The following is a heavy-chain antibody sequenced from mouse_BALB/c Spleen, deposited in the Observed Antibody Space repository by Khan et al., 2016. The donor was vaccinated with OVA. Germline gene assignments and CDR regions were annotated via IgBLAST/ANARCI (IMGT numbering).Heavy chain of an antibody. Sequence: QVQLKESGPGLVAPSQSLSITCTISGFSLANYGVHWVRQPPGKGLEWLVLMWGDGSTSYNSALKSRLTISKDNTKSHVILKMNSLQTDDTAMYFCARQPYYHYNVMDYWGQGTSVTVSS. J-gene: IGHJ4*01. V-gene: IGHV2-6-1*01. CDR2: MWGDGST. CDR3: ARQPYYHYNVMDY. D-gene: IGHD2-10*01. CDR1: GFSLANYG.